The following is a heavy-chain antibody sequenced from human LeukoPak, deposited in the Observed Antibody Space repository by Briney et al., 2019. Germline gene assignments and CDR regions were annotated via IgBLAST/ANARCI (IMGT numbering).Heavy chain of an antibody. Sequence: SQTLSLTCAISGDSVSSNSAAWNWIRQSPSRGLEWLGRTYYRSNWYNDYAVSVKSRITINPDTSKNQFSLQLNSVTSEDTAVYYCAREVAGYYYDSSGYYAPNSFDYWGQGTLVTVSS. D-gene: IGHD3-22*01. J-gene: IGHJ4*02. V-gene: IGHV6-1*01. CDR2: TYYRSNWYN. CDR3: AREVAGYYYDSSGYYAPNSFDY. CDR1: GDSVSSNSAA.